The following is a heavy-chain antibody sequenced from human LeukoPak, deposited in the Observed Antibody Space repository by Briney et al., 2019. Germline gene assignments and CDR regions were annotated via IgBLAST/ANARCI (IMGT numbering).Heavy chain of an antibody. CDR2: INAGNGNT. Sequence: GASVKVSCKASQYTFTSYMIPWVRQAPGQRLEWMGWINAGNGNTKYPQKFQGRVTITRDTSANTAFMELSSLRSEDTTIYYCARGQYCSSTSCLFFDLWGRGTLVTVSS. CDR3: ARGQYCSSTSCLFFDL. D-gene: IGHD2-2*01. V-gene: IGHV1-3*01. J-gene: IGHJ2*01. CDR1: QYTFTSYM.